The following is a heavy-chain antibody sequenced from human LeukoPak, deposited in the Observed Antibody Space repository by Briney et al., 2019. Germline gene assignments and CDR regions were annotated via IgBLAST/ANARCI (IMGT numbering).Heavy chain of an antibody. J-gene: IGHJ4*02. V-gene: IGHV4-34*01. D-gene: IGHD3-16*02. CDR3: ARSTSYYVWGSYRYSGPDY. CDR2: INHSGST. Sequence: SETLSLTCAVYGGSFSGYYWSWIRQPPGKVLEWIGEINHSGSTNYNPSLKSRVTISVDTSKNQFSLKLSSVTAADTAVYYCARSTSYYVWGSYRYSGPDYWGQGTLVTVSS. CDR1: GGSFSGYY.